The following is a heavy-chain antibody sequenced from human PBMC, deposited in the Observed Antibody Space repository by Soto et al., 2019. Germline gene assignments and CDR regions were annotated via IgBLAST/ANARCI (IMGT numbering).Heavy chain of an antibody. CDR3: ARDEEYFATKGAFHY. D-gene: IGHD1-26*01. CDR1: GGTFNTYI. CDR2: IIPIFGTA. J-gene: IGHJ4*02. V-gene: IGHV1-69*01. Sequence: QVQLVQSGAEVKKPGSSVKVSCKASGGTFNTYIINWLRQAPGQGLEWMGGIIPIFGTATYAQKFQGRITTTADDSTSTAYMDLSSMRSEHTAVYYCARDEEYFATKGAFHYWGQGALVIVSS.